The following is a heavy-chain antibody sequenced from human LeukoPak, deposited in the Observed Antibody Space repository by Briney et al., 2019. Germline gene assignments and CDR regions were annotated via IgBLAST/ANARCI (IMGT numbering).Heavy chain of an antibody. Sequence: PSETLSLTCAVYGGSFSGYYWSWIRQPPGKGLEWIGEINHSGSTNYNPSLKSRVTISVDTSKNQFSLKLSSVTAADTAVYYCARRGPITMVRGVPRYYYVDVWGKGTTVTISS. J-gene: IGHJ6*03. CDR2: INHSGST. CDR3: ARRGPITMVRGVPRYYYVDV. V-gene: IGHV4-34*01. CDR1: GGSFSGYY. D-gene: IGHD3-10*01.